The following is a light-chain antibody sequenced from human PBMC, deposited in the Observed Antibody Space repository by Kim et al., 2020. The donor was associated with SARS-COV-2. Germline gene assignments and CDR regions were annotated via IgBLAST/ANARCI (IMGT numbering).Light chain of an antibody. Sequence: QSALTQPASVSGSPGQSITISCTGTSSDVGGYNYVSWYQQHPGKAPKLMIYDVSKRPSGVSNRFSGSKSGNTASLTISGLQAEDEADYYCSSYTSSSLVFDGGTQLTVL. CDR1: SSDVGGYNY. CDR3: SSYTSSSLV. V-gene: IGLV2-14*01. J-gene: IGLJ3*02. CDR2: DVS.